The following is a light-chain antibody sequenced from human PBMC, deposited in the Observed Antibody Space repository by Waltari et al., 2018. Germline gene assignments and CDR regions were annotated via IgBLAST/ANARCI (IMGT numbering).Light chain of an antibody. CDR2: TTN. CDR3: LIYYGGIVV. Sequence: QPVVTQEPSLTVSPGGTITLTCASSTGAVTSGNYQNWFLQKPGQAPRPLIYTTNNKHSWTPARFAGSLLGGKAALTLSGVQPEDEADYYCLIYYGGIVVFGGGTKLTVL. J-gene: IGLJ2*01. CDR1: TGAVTSGNY. V-gene: IGLV7-43*01.